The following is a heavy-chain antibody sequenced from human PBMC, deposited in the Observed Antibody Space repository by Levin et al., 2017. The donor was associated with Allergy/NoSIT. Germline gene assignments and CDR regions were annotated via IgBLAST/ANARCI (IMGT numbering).Heavy chain of an antibody. CDR3: ARRDGYKRTNDY. Sequence: GESLKISCKASGYTFTSYGISWVRQAPGQGLEWMGWISAYNGNTNYAQKLQGRVTMTTDTSTSTAYMELRSLRSDDTAVYYCARRDGYKRTNDYWGQGTLVTVSS. D-gene: IGHD5-24*01. CDR1: GYTFTSYG. J-gene: IGHJ4*02. CDR2: ISAYNGNT. V-gene: IGHV1-18*01.